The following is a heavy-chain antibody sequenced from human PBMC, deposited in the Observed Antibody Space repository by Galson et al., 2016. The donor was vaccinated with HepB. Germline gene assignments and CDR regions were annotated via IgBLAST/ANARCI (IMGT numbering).Heavy chain of an antibody. CDR1: GFTISSYG. J-gene: IGHJ5*02. V-gene: IGHV3-33*08. CDR2: IWHDGSNK. CDR3: ARDRFCSNTRCYGWLVP. D-gene: IGHD2-2*01. Sequence: SLRLSCAASGFTISSYGIHWVRQVPGKALEWVALIWHDGSNKFYADSVKGRFTTSRDNSKNTLYLQMNSLTVEDTAVYYCARDRFCSNTRCYGWLVPWGQGTLVTVSS.